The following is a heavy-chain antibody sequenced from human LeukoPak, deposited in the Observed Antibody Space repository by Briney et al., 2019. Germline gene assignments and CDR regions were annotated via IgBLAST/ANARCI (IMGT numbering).Heavy chain of an antibody. D-gene: IGHD3-22*01. CDR1: GFTFSNYW. V-gene: IGHV3-74*01. Sequence: GGSLRLSCAASGFTFSNYWMHWVRQAPGKGLVWVSRIASDGSYTSYADSVKGRFTISRDNAKNTLYLQMNSLRAEDTAVYYCARNYDSSGYYQNYWGQGTLVTVSS. CDR3: ARNYDSSGYYQNY. CDR2: IASDGSYT. J-gene: IGHJ4*02.